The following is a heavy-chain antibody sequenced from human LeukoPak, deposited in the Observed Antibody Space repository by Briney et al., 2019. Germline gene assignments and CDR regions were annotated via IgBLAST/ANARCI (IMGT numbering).Heavy chain of an antibody. CDR1: GYTFSSYW. J-gene: IGHJ5*02. CDR2: IKQEGSEK. CDR3: AVYGSGFNL. V-gene: IGHV3-7*01. Sequence: GGSLRLSCAASGYTFSSYWMSWVRQAPGKGLEWVANIKQEGSEKYYVDSVKGRFNISRDNAKNSLYLQRNSLRAEDTAVYYCAVYGSGFNLWGQGTLVTVSS. D-gene: IGHD3-10*01.